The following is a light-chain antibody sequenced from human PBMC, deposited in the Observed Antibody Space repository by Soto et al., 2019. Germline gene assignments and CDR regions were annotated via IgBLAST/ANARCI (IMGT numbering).Light chain of an antibody. CDR1: SSDVGGYRL. CDR2: EDS. CDR3: SSFAGGSTYV. Sequence: QSALTQPASVSGSPGQSITISCTGTSSDVGGYRLVSWYQQHPRKAPKLIIYEDSERPSGVSLRFSASKSGNTASLTISGLQAEDEANYYCSSFAGGSTYVFGSGTKLTVL. V-gene: IGLV2-23*01. J-gene: IGLJ1*01.